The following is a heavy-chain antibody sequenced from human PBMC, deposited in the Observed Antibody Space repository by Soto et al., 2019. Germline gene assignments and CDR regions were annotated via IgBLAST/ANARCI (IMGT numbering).Heavy chain of an antibody. CDR2: INPNSGGT. J-gene: IGHJ4*02. CDR1: GYTFTGYY. Sequence: ASVKVSCKASGYTFTGYYMHWVRQATGQGLERMGWINPNSGGTNYAQKFQGWVTMTRDTSISTAYMELSRLRSDDTAVYYCARLSLSRITMVRGVPGKHIDYWGQGTLVTVSS. D-gene: IGHD3-10*01. V-gene: IGHV1-2*04. CDR3: ARLSLSRITMVRGVPGKHIDY.